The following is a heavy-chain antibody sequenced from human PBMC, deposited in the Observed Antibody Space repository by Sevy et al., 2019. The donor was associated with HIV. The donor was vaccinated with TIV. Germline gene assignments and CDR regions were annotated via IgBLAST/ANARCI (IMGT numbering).Heavy chain of an antibody. D-gene: IGHD1-26*01. CDR2: INSDGSGT. CDR1: GFTFSSYW. Sequence: GGSLRLSCAASGFTFSSYWMHWVRQAPGKGLVWVSRINSDGSGTSYADSVKGRFTISRDNAKNTLYLQMNSLRPEDTAVYYCARGVVGATMVGMDVWGQGTTVTVSS. J-gene: IGHJ6*02. V-gene: IGHV3-74*01. CDR3: ARGVVGATMVGMDV.